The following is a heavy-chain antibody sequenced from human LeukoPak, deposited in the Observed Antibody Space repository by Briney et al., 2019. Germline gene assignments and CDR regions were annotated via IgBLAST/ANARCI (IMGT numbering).Heavy chain of an antibody. V-gene: IGHV1-46*01. Sequence: ASVKVSCKASGYTFSSYLMHWVRQAPGQGLEWMGIINPSGGSTSYAQTFQGGVTMTRDTSTSTVYMELSSLRSEDTAVYYCARDLGLRGVTNWFDPWGQGTLVTVSS. CDR2: INPSGGST. D-gene: IGHD3-10*01. CDR1: GYTFSSYL. CDR3: ARDLGLRGVTNWFDP. J-gene: IGHJ5*02.